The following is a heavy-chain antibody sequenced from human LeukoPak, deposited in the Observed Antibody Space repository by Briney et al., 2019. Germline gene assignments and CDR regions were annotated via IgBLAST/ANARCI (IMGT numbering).Heavy chain of an antibody. V-gene: IGHV3-21*01. CDR1: GFTFSSYS. Sequence: GGSLRLSCAASGFTFSSYSMNWVRQAPGKGLEWVSSISSSSSYIYYADSVKGRFTISRDNAKNSLYLQMNSLRAEDTAVYYCARDWAETRAFDIWGQGTMVTVSS. CDR2: ISSSSSYI. D-gene: IGHD3-16*01. CDR3: ARDWAETRAFDI. J-gene: IGHJ3*02.